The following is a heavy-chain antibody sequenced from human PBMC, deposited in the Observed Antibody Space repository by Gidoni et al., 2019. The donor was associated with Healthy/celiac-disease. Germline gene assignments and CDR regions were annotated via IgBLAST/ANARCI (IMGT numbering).Heavy chain of an antibody. V-gene: IGHV1-69*06. CDR3: ARDNRPWQLVSYNWFDP. CDR1: GGTFSSYA. J-gene: IGHJ5*02. CDR2: IIPIFGTA. Sequence: QVQLVQSGAEVKKPGSSVKVSCKASGGTFSSYAISCVRQAPGQGLELMGGIIPIFGTASYAQKFQGRVTITAYKSTSTAYMELSSLRSEDTAVYYCARDNRPWQLVSYNWFDPWGQGTLVTVSS. D-gene: IGHD6-6*01.